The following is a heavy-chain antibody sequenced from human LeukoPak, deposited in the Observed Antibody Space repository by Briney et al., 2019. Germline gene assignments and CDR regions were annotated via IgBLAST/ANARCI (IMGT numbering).Heavy chain of an antibody. CDR2: ISGSGGST. V-gene: IGHV3-23*01. J-gene: IGHJ6*02. CDR3: ARDRPRSGVYIGTMVRGVTLAYYYGMDV. Sequence: GGSLRLSCAASGFTLSSYAMSWVRQAPGKGLEWVSAISGSGGSTYYADSVKGRFTISRDNSKNTLYLQMNSLRAEDTAVYYCARDRPRSGVYIGTMVRGVTLAYYYGMDVWGQGTTVTVSS. CDR1: GFTLSSYA. D-gene: IGHD3-10*01.